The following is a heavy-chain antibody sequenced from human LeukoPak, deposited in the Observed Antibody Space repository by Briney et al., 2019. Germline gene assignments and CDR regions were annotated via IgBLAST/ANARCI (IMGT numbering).Heavy chain of an antibody. CDR2: ISSSSSPI. V-gene: IGHV3-48*04. D-gene: IGHD2-2*01. Sequence: PGGSLRLSCAASGFPFSTYSMNWVRQAPGKGLEWVSYISSSSSPIFYADSVKGRFTISRDNAKNSLFLQMNSLRAEDSAIYYCARSGYCTSTSCLSGRGAFDISGLGTMVTVSS. CDR3: ARSGYCTSTSCLSGRGAFDI. J-gene: IGHJ3*02. CDR1: GFPFSTYS.